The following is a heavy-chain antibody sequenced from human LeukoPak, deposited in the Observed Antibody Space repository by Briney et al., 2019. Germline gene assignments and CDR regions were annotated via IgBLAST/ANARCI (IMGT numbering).Heavy chain of an antibody. V-gene: IGHV1-18*01. Sequence: ASVKVSCKASGYTFTSYGISWVRQPPGQGLEWVGWMSAYTGNTNYAQKLQGRVTMTTDTSTSTAYMELRSLRSDDTAVYYCARDRSRYSYGWDYFDYWGQGTLVTVSS. CDR2: MSAYTGNT. D-gene: IGHD5-18*01. CDR1: GYTFTSYG. CDR3: ARDRSRYSYGWDYFDY. J-gene: IGHJ4*02.